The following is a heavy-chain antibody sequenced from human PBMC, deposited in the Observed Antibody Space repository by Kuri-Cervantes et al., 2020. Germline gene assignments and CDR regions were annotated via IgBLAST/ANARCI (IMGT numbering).Heavy chain of an antibody. CDR1: GFTFSSYG. V-gene: IGHV3-33*01. CDR3: ASDYYDNSGPR. D-gene: IGHD3-22*01. Sequence: GESLKISCAASGFTFSSYGMHWGRQAPGKGLEWVAFIWYDGSNKYYADSVKGRFTISRDNAKSSLYLQMNNLTVDDTAFYYCASDYYDNSGPRWGQGTLVTVSS. J-gene: IGHJ1*01. CDR2: IWYDGSNK.